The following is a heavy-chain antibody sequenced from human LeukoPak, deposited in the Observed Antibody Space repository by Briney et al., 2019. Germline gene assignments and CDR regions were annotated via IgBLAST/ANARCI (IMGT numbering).Heavy chain of an antibody. CDR3: ARDLGFDWGPANWFDP. J-gene: IGHJ5*02. Sequence: SETLSLTCTVSGGSISSSSYYWSWIRQPAGKGLEWIGRIYTSGSTNYNPSLKSRVTMSVDTSKNQFSLKLSSVTAADTAVYYCARDLGFDWGPANWFDPWGQGTLVTVSS. D-gene: IGHD3-9*01. CDR2: IYTSGST. V-gene: IGHV4-61*02. CDR1: GGSISSSSYY.